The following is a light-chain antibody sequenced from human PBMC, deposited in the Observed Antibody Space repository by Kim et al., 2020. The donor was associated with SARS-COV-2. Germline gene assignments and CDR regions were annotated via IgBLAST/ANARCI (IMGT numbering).Light chain of an antibody. Sequence: QSITIACTGTSSDVGCYNYVSWYQQHPGKAPKRMIYDVSNRPSGVSNRFSGSKSGNTASLTISGLQAEDEADYYCSSYTSSSTLGVFGGGTQLTVL. CDR1: SSDVGCYNY. V-gene: IGLV2-14*03. CDR3: SSYTSSSTLGV. J-gene: IGLJ3*02. CDR2: DVS.